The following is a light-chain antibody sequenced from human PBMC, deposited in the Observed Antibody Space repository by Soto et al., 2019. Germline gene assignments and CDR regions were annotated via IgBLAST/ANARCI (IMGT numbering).Light chain of an antibody. CDR3: CSYAGSYTYV. J-gene: IGLJ1*01. CDR2: EVS. V-gene: IGLV2-14*01. CDR1: SSDVGGYNS. Sequence: QSVLTQPASVSGSPGQSITISCTGTSSDVGGYNSVSWYQQHPGKAPKLMIYEVSHRPSGVSNRFSGSTSANTASLTISGLQAEDEADYCCCSYAGSYTYVFGTGTKVAVL.